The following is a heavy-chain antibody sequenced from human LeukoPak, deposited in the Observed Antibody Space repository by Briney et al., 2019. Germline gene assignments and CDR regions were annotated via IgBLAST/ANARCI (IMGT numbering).Heavy chain of an antibody. V-gene: IGHV3-21*01. J-gene: IGHJ3*02. D-gene: IGHD3-22*01. CDR1: GFTFSSYS. CDR3: ARGEDTYYYDSSGYYGAFDI. Sequence: SGGSLRLSCAASGFTFSSYSMNWVRQAPGKGLEWVSSISSSSSSYIYYADSVKGRFTISRDNAKNSLYLQMNSLRAEDTAVYYCARGEDTYYYDSSGYYGAFDIWGQGTMVTVSS. CDR2: ISSSSSSYI.